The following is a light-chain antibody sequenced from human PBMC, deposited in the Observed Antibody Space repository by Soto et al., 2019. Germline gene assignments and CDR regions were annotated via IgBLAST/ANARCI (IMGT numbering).Light chain of an antibody. CDR1: SSDVGGYNY. CDR2: EVS. Sequence: QSVLTQPASVSGSPVQSITISCTGTSSDVGGYNYVSWYQQHPGKAPKLMIYEVSNRPSGVSNRFSGSKSGNTASLTISGLQAEDEADYYCSSYTSSSTYYVFGTGTKLTVL. J-gene: IGLJ1*01. CDR3: SSYTSSSTYYV. V-gene: IGLV2-14*01.